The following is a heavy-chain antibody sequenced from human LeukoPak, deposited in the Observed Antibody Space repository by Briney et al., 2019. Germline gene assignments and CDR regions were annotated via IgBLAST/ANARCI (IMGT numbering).Heavy chain of an antibody. J-gene: IGHJ4*02. CDR1: GGSISSGGYS. CDR2: IYYSGST. V-gene: IGHV4-30-4*07. CDR3: AANSADYNTLGSSYKV. Sequence: SETLSLTCAVSGGSISSGGYSWSWIRQPPGKGLEWIGYIYYSGSTYYNPSLKSRVTISVDTSKNQFSLKLSSVTAADTAVYYCAANSADYNTLGSSYKVWGQGTLVTVSS. D-gene: IGHD3-10*01.